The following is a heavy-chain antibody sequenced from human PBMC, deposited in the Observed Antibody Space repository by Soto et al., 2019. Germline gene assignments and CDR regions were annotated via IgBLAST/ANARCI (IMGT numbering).Heavy chain of an antibody. CDR1: GFTFSSYG. D-gene: IGHD6-13*01. CDR2: ISYDGSNK. Sequence: PGGSLRLSCAASGFTFSSYGMHWVRQAPGKGLEWVAVISYDGSNKYYADSVKGRFTISRDNSKNTLYLQMNSLRAEDTAVYYCAKENPHGEQQLVLSLDYWGQGTLVTVSS. CDR3: AKENPHGEQQLVLSLDY. V-gene: IGHV3-30*18. J-gene: IGHJ4*02.